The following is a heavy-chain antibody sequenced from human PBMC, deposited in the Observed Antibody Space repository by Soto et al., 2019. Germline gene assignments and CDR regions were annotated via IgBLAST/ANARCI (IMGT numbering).Heavy chain of an antibody. CDR2: ISAYNGNT. CDR1: GYTFTSYG. J-gene: IGHJ6*02. Sequence: GASVKVSCKASGYTFTSYGISWVRQAPGQGLEWMGWISAYNGNTNYAQRLQGRVTMTTDTSTSTAYMELRSLRSEATAVYYCASGVYIFFLCDPHCYGMYVWGQVST. V-gene: IGHV1-18*04. D-gene: IGHD3-9*01. CDR3: ASGVYIFFLCDPHCYGMYV.